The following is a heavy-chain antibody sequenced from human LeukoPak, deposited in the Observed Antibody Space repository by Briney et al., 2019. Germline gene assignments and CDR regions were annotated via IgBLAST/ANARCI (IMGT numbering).Heavy chain of an antibody. D-gene: IGHD2-2*01. Sequence: GGSLRLSCAASGFTFSSYGMHWVRQAPGKGLEWVAVISYDGSNKYYADSVKGRFTISRDNSKNTLYLQMNSQRAEDTAVYYCASWGYCSSTSCSPSDVWGQGTTVTVSS. CDR2: ISYDGSNK. CDR3: ASWGYCSSTSCSPSDV. V-gene: IGHV3-30*03. CDR1: GFTFSSYG. J-gene: IGHJ6*02.